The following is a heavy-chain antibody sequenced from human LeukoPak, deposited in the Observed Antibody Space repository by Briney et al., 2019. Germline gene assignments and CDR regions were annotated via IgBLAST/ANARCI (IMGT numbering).Heavy chain of an antibody. CDR3: ASSTVSYYDFWSGSNYFDY. V-gene: IGHV1-8*01. D-gene: IGHD3-3*01. CDR1: GYTFTSYD. J-gene: IGHJ4*02. Sequence: ASVKVSCKASGYTFTSYDINWVRQATGQGLEWMGWMNPNSGNTGYAQKFQGRVTMTRNTSISTAYMELSSLRSEDMAVYYCASSTVSYYDFWSGSNYFDYWGQGTLVTVSS. CDR2: MNPNSGNT.